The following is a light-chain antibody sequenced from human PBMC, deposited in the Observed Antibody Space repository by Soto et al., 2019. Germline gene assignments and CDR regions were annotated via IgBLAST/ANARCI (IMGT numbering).Light chain of an antibody. CDR3: KQYNNRLT. Sequence: EIVMTQSPATLSVSPGERATLSCRASQSVSSNLAWYQQKPGQAPRLLIYGASTRATGIPARFSGGGSGTEFTLTISSLQSEDFAVYYCKQYNNRLTFGQGTK. J-gene: IGKJ1*01. CDR2: GAS. CDR1: QSVSSN. V-gene: IGKV3-15*01.